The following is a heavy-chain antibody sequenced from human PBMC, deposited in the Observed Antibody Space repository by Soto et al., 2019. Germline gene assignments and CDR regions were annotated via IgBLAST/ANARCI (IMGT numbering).Heavy chain of an antibody. J-gene: IGHJ4*02. Sequence: QVQLVESGGGVVQPGRSLRLSCAASGFSFSSYGMHWVRQAPGKGLEWVAVISYDVTNKYYADSVKGRFTISRDNSKNTLYLQMNSLRAEDTAVYYCAKELRIAVACTEYFDSWGQGTLVTVSS. D-gene: IGHD6-19*01. CDR3: AKELRIAVACTEYFDS. CDR2: ISYDVTNK. CDR1: GFSFSSYG. V-gene: IGHV3-30*18.